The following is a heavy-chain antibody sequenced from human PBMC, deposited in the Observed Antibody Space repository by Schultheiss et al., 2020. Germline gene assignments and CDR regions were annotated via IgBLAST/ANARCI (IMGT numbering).Heavy chain of an antibody. CDR3: ARARLGYCRSGSCYYYGMDV. CDR1: GFTFDDYA. D-gene: IGHD2-15*01. CDR2: ISWNSGSI. J-gene: IGHJ6*02. Sequence: GGSLRLSCAASGFTFDDYAMHWVRQAPGKGLEWVSGISWNSGSIGYADSVKGRFTISRDNAKNSLYLQINSLRVEDTAVYYCARARLGYCRSGSCYYYGMDVWGQGTTVTVSS. V-gene: IGHV3-9*01.